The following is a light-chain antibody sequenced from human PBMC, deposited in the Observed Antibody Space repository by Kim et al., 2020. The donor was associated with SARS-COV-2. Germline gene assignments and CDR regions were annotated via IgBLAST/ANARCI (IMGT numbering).Light chain of an antibody. Sequence: VSPGERVTLPCRANKTIPKYLAWYQQKPGQAPRLLIYGVSTRATGIPDRFSGSGSGTDFSLTIAGLQSEDFAVYYCQQYHNWPITFGQGTRLEIK. CDR1: KTIPKY. V-gene: IGKV3D-15*01. CDR2: GVS. CDR3: QQYHNWPIT. J-gene: IGKJ5*01.